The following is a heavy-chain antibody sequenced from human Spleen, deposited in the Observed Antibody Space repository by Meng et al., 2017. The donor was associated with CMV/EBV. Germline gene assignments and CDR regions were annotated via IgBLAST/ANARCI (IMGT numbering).Heavy chain of an antibody. CDR2: IYYSGNT. CDR3: ARDFRRSSSARGTYYGMDV. D-gene: IGHD6-6*01. V-gene: IGHV4-59*01. CDR1: GGSISNYY. J-gene: IGHJ6*02. Sequence: SCTVSGGSISNYYWSWIRQPPGKGLEWIAYIYYSGNTDYNPSLKSRVTISLDTSKNQFSLRLSPVTAADTAVYYCARDFRRSSSARGTYYGMDVWGQGTTVTVSS.